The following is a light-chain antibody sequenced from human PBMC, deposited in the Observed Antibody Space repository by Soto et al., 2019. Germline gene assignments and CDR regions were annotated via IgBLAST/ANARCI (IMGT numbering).Light chain of an antibody. CDR3: QQYKSSSQCT. CDR1: QSISSW. V-gene: IGKV1-5*03. CDR2: KAS. J-gene: IGKJ2*02. Sequence: DIQMTQSPSTLSASVGDKVTITCRASQSISSWLAWYQQKPGKAPKLLIYKASNLQTGVPSRFSGGGSGTEFTLTINCLQPDDFATYYCQQYKSSSQCTFGPGTKLEI.